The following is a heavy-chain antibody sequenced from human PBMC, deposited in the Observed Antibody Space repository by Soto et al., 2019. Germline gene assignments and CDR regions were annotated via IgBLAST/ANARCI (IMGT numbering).Heavy chain of an antibody. D-gene: IGHD3-10*01. CDR2: ISAYNGNT. CDR1: GYTFTSYG. Sequence: ASVKVSCKASGYTFTSYGISRVRQAPGQGLEWMGWISAYNGNTNYAQKLQGRVTMITDTSTSTAYMELRSLRSDDTAVYYCARDRVIWFGELLAQDAFYIWGQGTMVTVSS. V-gene: IGHV1-18*01. CDR3: ARDRVIWFGELLAQDAFYI. J-gene: IGHJ3*02.